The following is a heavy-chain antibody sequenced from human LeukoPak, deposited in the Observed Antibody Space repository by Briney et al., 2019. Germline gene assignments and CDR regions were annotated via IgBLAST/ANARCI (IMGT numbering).Heavy chain of an antibody. V-gene: IGHV3-30*14. CDR3: ARDPGKGLDY. CDR1: GFTFSSYA. J-gene: IGHJ4*02. Sequence: QSGGSLRLSCAASGFTFSSYAMHWVRQAPGKGLEWVAVISYDGSSKYYADSVKGRFTISRENAKNSLYLQMNSLRAGDTAVYYCARDPGKGLDYWGQGTLVTVSS. CDR2: ISYDGSSK.